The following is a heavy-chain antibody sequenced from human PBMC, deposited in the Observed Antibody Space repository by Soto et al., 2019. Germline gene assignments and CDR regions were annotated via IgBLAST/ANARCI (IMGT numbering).Heavy chain of an antibody. Sequence: SETLSLTCTVSGGSISSGGYYWSWIRQHPGKGLEWIGYIYYSGSTYYNPSLKSRVTISVDTSKNQFSLKLSSVTAADTAVYYCARTSAGGKYYYVMDFWGQGTTVTVSS. D-gene: IGHD6-13*01. V-gene: IGHV4-31*03. CDR2: IYYSGST. CDR1: GGSISSGGYY. CDR3: ARTSAGGKYYYVMDF. J-gene: IGHJ6*02.